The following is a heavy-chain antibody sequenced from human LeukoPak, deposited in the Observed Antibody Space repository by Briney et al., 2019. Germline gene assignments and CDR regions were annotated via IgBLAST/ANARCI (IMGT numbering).Heavy chain of an antibody. CDR3: ATYTHWVAGDV. V-gene: IGHV3-7*01. D-gene: IGHD3-16*01. CDR2: MNQDGSEK. J-gene: IGHJ6*02. Sequence: GGSLRLSCAASGFKLIGYSMNWVRQAPGKGLEWVANMNQDGSEKDYVDSVKGRFTISRDNARNSLYLQMGSLRAEDTAVYYCATYTHWVAGDVWGQGTTVTVSS. CDR1: GFKLIGYS.